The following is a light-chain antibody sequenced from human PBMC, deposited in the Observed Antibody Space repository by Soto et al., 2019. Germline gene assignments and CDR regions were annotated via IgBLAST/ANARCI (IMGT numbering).Light chain of an antibody. J-gene: IGLJ7*01. CDR3: ISYRSTSNYV. CDR1: SSDVGAYNY. CDR2: EVS. Sequence: QSVLTQPASVSGSPGQSITISCTGTSSDVGAYNYVSWFQQHPDRVPKLMIYEVSNRPSGVSSRFSGSKSGNTASLTISGLQAEDEADYYCISYRSTSNYVFGSGTQLTVL. V-gene: IGLV2-14*01.